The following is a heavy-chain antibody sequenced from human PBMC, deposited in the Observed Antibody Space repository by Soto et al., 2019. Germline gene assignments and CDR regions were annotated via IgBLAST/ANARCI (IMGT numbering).Heavy chain of an antibody. Sequence: ASVKVSCKASGYIFTSYYIHWVRQAPGQGLEWMGWINPFDGSRMFAQSFQGRVTMTRDTSTSTVYMEVSSLRSEDTSVYYCSRVDPGETSPFDHWGQGTLVTAPQ. D-gene: IGHD3-10*01. V-gene: IGHV1-46*03. J-gene: IGHJ4*02. CDR2: INPFDGSR. CDR1: GYIFTSYY. CDR3: SRVDPGETSPFDH.